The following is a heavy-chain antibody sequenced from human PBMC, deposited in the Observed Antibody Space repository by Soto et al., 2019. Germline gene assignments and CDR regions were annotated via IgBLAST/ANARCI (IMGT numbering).Heavy chain of an antibody. V-gene: IGHV1-8*01. Sequence: QVPLVQSGAEVKKPGASVKVSCKASGYTFPSYDINWVRQATGQGLEWMGWMNPNSGNTGYAQNFQGRVTMTRNTSISTAYMELGSLRSEYTAVYYCARAGGARRTGYYNGYWGKGTLFTVSS. CDR1: GYTFPSYD. J-gene: IGHJ4*02. CDR3: ARAGGARRTGYYNGY. CDR2: MNPNSGNT. D-gene: IGHD3-9*01.